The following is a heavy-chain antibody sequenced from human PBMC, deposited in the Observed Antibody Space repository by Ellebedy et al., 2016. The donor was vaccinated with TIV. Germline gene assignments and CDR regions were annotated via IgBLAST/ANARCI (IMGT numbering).Heavy chain of an antibody. D-gene: IGHD2-21*01. V-gene: IGHV3-21*01. CDR2: ISSSTNFI. CDR1: GFTFSSYF. Sequence: GESLKISXAASGFTFSSYFMNWVRQAPGKGLEWVSSISSSTNFIYYADSVKGRFTISRDNAKNSLYLQMNSLRDEDTAVYYCARQFAYWGQGTLVTVSS. CDR3: ARQFAY. J-gene: IGHJ4*02.